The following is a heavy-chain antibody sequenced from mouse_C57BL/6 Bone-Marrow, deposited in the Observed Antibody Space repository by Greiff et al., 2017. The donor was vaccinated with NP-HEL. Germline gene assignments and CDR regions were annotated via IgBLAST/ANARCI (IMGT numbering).Heavy chain of an antibody. CDR1: GFTFSSYA. Sequence: EVHLVESGEGLVKPGGSLKLSCAASGFTFSSYAMSWVRQTPEKRLEWVAYISSGGDYIYYADTVKGRFTISRDNARNTLYLQMSSLKSEDTAMYYCTRDLDSSGPAMDYWGQGTSVTVSS. D-gene: IGHD3-2*02. V-gene: IGHV5-9-1*02. CDR3: TRDLDSSGPAMDY. J-gene: IGHJ4*01. CDR2: ISSGGDYI.